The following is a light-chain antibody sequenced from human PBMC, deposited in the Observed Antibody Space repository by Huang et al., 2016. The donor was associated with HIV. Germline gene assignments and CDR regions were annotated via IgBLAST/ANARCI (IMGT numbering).Light chain of an antibody. J-gene: IGKJ4*01. CDR3: QQYYSTRLT. CDR1: QSVLYSSNNKNY. CDR2: WAS. Sequence: DIVMTQSPDSLAVSLGERATINCKSSQSVLYSSNNKNYLAWYQHKPGQPPKLLIYWASTRESGVPDRFSGSGSGTDFTLTISSLQAEDVAVYYCQQYYSTRLTFGGGTKVEIK. V-gene: IGKV4-1*01.